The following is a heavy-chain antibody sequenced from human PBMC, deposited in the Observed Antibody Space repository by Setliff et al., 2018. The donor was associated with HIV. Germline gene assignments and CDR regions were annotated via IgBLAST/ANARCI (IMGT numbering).Heavy chain of an antibody. CDR2: IFYSGGT. V-gene: IGHV4-30-4*08. Sequence: SETLSLTCTVSGGSFSSGDYSWTWIRQPPGKGLEWIGFIFYSGGTHQNPSLKSRVTISVDSSKNHFSLILSSVTAADTAVYFCARILGSHYYYGMDVWGPGTTVTVSS. J-gene: IGHJ6*02. D-gene: IGHD6-19*01. CDR1: GGSFSSGDYS. CDR3: ARILGSHYYYGMDV.